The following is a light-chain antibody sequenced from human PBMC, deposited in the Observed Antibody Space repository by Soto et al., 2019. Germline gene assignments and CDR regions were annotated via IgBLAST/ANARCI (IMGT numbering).Light chain of an antibody. Sequence: DIQMTQSPSTLSASVGDRVTITCRASQSTSSYLACYQQKPGKAPKLLIYAASTLQSGVPLSFSGSGSGTSFTLTISSLQPEDFATYYCQQLLSYPITFGQGTRLEIK. CDR3: QQLLSYPIT. CDR2: AAS. J-gene: IGKJ5*01. V-gene: IGKV1-9*01. CDR1: QSTSSY.